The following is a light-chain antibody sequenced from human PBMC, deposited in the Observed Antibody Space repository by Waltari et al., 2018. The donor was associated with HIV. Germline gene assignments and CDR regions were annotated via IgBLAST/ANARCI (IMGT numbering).Light chain of an antibody. Sequence: SYDLTQPISVSVAQGPTARIPCEGVNIGTKNVHWYQRKPGQAPVLVIYRDTTRPSGIPERFSGSSSGHTATLTITRAQAGDEADYYCHVWDITARVVFGRGTKLTVL. V-gene: IGLV3-9*01. CDR2: RDT. CDR3: HVWDITARVV. J-gene: IGLJ2*01. CDR1: NIGTKN.